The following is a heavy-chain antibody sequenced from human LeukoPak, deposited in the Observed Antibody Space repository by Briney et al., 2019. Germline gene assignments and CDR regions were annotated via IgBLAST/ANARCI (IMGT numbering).Heavy chain of an antibody. CDR3: ARELIEGYYGMDV. Sequence: GGSLRLSCAASGFTFSIYSMNWVRQAPGKGLEWVSAINSNSDYIYYADSVKGRFTISRDNAKNSLYLQMNSLRVEDTAVYFCARELIEGYYGMDVWGQGTTVTVSS. V-gene: IGHV3-21*01. CDR2: INSNSDYI. CDR1: GFTFSIYS. J-gene: IGHJ6*02.